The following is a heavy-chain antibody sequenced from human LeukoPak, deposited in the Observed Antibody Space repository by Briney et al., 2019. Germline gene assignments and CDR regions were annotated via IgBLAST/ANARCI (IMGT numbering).Heavy chain of an antibody. Sequence: ASVTVSCKASGYIFTDYYIHWVRQAPGQGPEWMGRINPNSGDTDSAQKFQGRVTMTRVTSITTVYMEMRRLTSDDTAVYYCARVAYGNNATPFDHWGQGTLVIVFS. CDR2: INPNSGDT. CDR3: ARVAYGNNATPFDH. CDR1: GYIFTDYY. D-gene: IGHD4-11*01. J-gene: IGHJ4*02. V-gene: IGHV1-2*06.